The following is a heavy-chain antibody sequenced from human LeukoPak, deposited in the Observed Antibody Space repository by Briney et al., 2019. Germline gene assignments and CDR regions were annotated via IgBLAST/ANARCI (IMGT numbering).Heavy chain of an antibody. CDR1: GFTFSNSA. V-gene: IGHV3-30*04. CDR2: ISYDGTKT. D-gene: IGHD6-19*01. J-gene: IGHJ5*02. CDR3: ASSTTVAGTFWFDP. Sequence: PGGSLRLSCAASGFTFSNSAMSWVRQAPGKGLEWVAAISYDGTKTYYTDSVKGRFTISRDDPDNTLSLQMDSLRGEDTALYYCASSTTVAGTFWFDPWGQGTLVIVSS.